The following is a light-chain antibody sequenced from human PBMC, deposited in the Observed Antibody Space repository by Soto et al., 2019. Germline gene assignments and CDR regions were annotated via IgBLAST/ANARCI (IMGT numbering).Light chain of an antibody. CDR3: QQYGSSPWT. V-gene: IGKV3-20*01. J-gene: IGKJ1*01. Sequence: EVVMTQSPDSLSVSPGERATLSCRASQSVSSNYLAWYQQKPGQAPRLLIYGASSRATGIQDRFSGSGSGTDFTLTISRLEPEDFAVYYCQQYGSSPWTFGQGTKVDIK. CDR1: QSVSSNY. CDR2: GAS.